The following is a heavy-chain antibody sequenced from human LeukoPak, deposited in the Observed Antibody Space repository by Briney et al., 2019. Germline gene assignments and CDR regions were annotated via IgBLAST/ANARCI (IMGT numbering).Heavy chain of an antibody. CDR2: IYHSGST. V-gene: IGHV4-59*12. J-gene: IGHJ3*02. CDR1: GGSISSYY. D-gene: IGHD3-10*01. CDR3: ARYYINDAFDI. Sequence: SETLSLTCTVSGGSISSYYWSWIRQPPGKGLEWIGEIYHSGSTNYNPSLKSRVTISVDKSKNQFSLKLSSVTAADTVVYYCARYYINDAFDIWGQGTMVTVSS.